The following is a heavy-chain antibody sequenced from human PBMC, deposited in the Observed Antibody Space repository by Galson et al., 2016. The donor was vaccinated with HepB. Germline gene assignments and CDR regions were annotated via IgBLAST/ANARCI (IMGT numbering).Heavy chain of an antibody. CDR1: GFTFSSYA. D-gene: IGHD3-3*01. J-gene: IGHJ4*02. V-gene: IGHV3-23*01. Sequence: SLRLSCAASGFTFSSYALSWVRQAPGKGLEWVSVISGSGGTTYYADSVKGRFTISRDNSKNALYLQMNSLKAEDTAVYYCAKEPNYDFWSGHPFDYWGQGPLVTVSS. CDR2: ISGSGGTT. CDR3: AKEPNYDFWSGHPFDY.